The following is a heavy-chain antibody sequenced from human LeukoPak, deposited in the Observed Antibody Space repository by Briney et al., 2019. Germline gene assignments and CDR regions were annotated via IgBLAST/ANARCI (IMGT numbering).Heavy chain of an antibody. CDR2: IIPILGIA. CDR3: ARLADNWNDDFDY. V-gene: IGHV1-69*02. Sequence: RASVKVSCKASGGTFSSYTIIWVRQAPGQGLEWMGRIIPILGIANYAQKFQGRVTITADKSTSTAYMELSSLRSEDTAVYYCARLADNWNDDFDYWGQGTLVTVSS. CDR1: GGTFSSYT. J-gene: IGHJ4*02. D-gene: IGHD1-20*01.